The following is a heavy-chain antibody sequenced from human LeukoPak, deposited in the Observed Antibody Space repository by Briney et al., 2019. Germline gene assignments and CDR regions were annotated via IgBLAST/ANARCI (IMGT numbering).Heavy chain of an antibody. CDR2: IYYSGST. CDR1: GGSISSYY. Sequence: PSETLSLTCTVSGGSISSYYWSWIRQPPGKGLEWIGYIYYSGSTNYNPSLKSRVTISVDTSKNQFSLKLSSVTAADTAVYYCARDHNKGIAAAGNWFDPWGQGTLVTVSS. V-gene: IGHV4-59*01. D-gene: IGHD6-13*01. J-gene: IGHJ5*02. CDR3: ARDHNKGIAAAGNWFDP.